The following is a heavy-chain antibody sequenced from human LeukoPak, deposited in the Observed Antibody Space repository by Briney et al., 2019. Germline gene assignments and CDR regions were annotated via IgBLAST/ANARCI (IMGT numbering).Heavy chain of an antibody. Sequence: SETLSLTCTVSGGSISSYYWSWIRQPAGKGLEWIGRIYTSGSTNYNPSLKSRVTMSVDTSKNQFSLKLSSVTAADTAVYYCAGDYDILTGYYGGDAFDIWGQGTMVTVSS. V-gene: IGHV4-4*07. CDR2: IYTSGST. J-gene: IGHJ3*02. CDR3: AGDYDILTGYYGGDAFDI. CDR1: GGSISSYY. D-gene: IGHD3-9*01.